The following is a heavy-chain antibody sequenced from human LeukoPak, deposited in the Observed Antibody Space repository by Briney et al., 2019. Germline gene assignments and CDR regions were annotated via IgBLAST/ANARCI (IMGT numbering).Heavy chain of an antibody. V-gene: IGHV3-23*01. CDR3: AKSSSEESSGYRFPVFDY. CDR2: ISGSGGST. J-gene: IGHJ4*02. Sequence: GGSLRLSCAASGFTFSSYAMSWVRQAPGKGLEWVSAISGSGGSTYYAGSVKGRFTISRDNSKNTLYLQMNSLRAEDTAVYYCAKSSSEESSGYRFPVFDYWGQGTLVTVSS. CDR1: GFTFSSYA. D-gene: IGHD3-22*01.